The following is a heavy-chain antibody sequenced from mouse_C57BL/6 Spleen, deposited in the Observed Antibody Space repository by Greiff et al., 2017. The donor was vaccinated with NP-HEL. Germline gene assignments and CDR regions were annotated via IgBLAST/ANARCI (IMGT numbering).Heavy chain of an antibody. CDR3: ARRGEGSDY. Sequence: VQLQESGAELVKPGASVKMSCKASGYTFTSYWITWVKQRPGQGLEWIGDIYPGSGSTNYNEKFKSKATLTVDTSSSTAYMQLSSLTSEDSAVYYCARRGEGSDYWGQGTTLTVSS. V-gene: IGHV1-55*01. CDR1: GYTFTSYW. CDR2: IYPGSGST. J-gene: IGHJ2*01. D-gene: IGHD3-3*01.